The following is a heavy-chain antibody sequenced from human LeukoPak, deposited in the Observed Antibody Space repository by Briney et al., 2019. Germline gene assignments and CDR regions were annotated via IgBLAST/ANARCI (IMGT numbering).Heavy chain of an antibody. CDR3: ARELGGTKTGGFDI. Sequence: GGSLRLSXAASGFRFSYHDMHWVRQTPGKGLEFVSSIGAAGAHTFYADSVKGRFTISRDNFQSTMYLQMDGLRPEDSAVYYCARELGGTKTGGFDIWGQGTVVTVSS. J-gene: IGHJ3*02. V-gene: IGHV3-64*02. CDR1: GFRFSYHD. D-gene: IGHD1-14*01. CDR2: IGAAGAHT.